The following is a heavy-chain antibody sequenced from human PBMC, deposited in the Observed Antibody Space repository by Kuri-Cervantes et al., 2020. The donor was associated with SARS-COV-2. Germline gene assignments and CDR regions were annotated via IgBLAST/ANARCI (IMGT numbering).Heavy chain of an antibody. Sequence: SGPTLVKPTQTLTLTCTFSGFSLSTSGVGAGWIRQPPGKALEWLALTYWDDDKRYSPSLKSRLTITKDTSKNQVVLTMTNMDPVDTATYYCAHRGYYDSSGSLDYWGQGTLVTVSS. J-gene: IGHJ4*02. CDR1: GFSLSTSGVG. D-gene: IGHD3-22*01. V-gene: IGHV2-5*02. CDR2: TYWDDDK. CDR3: AHRGYYDSSGSLDY.